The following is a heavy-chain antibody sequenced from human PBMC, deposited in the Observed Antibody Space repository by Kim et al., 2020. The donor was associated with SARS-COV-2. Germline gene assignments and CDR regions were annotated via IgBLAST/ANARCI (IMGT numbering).Heavy chain of an antibody. CDR1: GFTFSSYA. CDR3: ATYFLRPYFDY. CDR2: ISGSGTRT. V-gene: IGHV3-23*01. Sequence: GGSLRLSCATSGFTFSSYAMSWVRQAPGKGLEWVSSISGSGTRTYYADSVKGRFTISGDISKNTLYLQMNSLRADDTAIYYCATYFLRPYFDYWGQGTLVTVSS. J-gene: IGHJ4*02.